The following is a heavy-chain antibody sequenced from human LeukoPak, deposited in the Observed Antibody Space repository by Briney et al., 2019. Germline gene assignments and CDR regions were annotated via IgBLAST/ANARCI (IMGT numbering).Heavy chain of an antibody. Sequence: ASVKVSCKTSGYTFYDYGISWVRQASGQGLEWMGWIGADTGNTNFAQKLQDRVTMTTDTSTSTAYMELRSLTSDDTAVYYCARDSRETGSTSDFDFWGQGTLVTVSS. V-gene: IGHV1-18*04. J-gene: IGHJ4*02. D-gene: IGHD1-7*01. CDR2: IGADTGNT. CDR3: ARDSRETGSTSDFDF. CDR1: GYTFYDYG.